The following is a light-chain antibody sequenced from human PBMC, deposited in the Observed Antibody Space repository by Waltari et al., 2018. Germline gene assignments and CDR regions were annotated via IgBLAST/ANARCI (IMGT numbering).Light chain of an antibody. Sequence: IQLTQSPSSLSASVGDRVTITCRASQGISSYLAWYQQKPGKAPKLLIYAASTLQSGGPSRFSGSGSGTDFSLTISSLQPEEFATYYCQQLNSYPAFGGGTKVEIK. V-gene: IGKV1-9*01. CDR3: QQLNSYPA. CDR2: AAS. J-gene: IGKJ4*01. CDR1: QGISSY.